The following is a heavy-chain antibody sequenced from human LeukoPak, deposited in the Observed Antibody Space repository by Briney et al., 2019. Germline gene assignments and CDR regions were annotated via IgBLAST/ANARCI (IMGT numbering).Heavy chain of an antibody. Sequence: QPGGSLRLSCAASGFTFSSYAMSWVRQAPGKGLEWVSAISGSGGSTYYADSVKGRFTISRDNPKNTLYLQMNSLRAEDTAVYYCAKGRGYGSGSFDYWGQGTLVTVSS. D-gene: IGHD3-10*01. CDR2: ISGSGGST. CDR3: AKGRGYGSGSFDY. J-gene: IGHJ4*02. V-gene: IGHV3-23*01. CDR1: GFTFSSYA.